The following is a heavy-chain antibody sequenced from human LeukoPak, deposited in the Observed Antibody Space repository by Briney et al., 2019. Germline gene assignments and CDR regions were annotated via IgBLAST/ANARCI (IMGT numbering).Heavy chain of an antibody. CDR2: INHSGST. Sequence: SETLSLTCAVYGGSFSGYYWSWIRQPPGKGLEWIGEINHSGSTNYNPSLKSRVTISVDTSKNQFSLKLSSVTAADTAVYYCARGALGGWLVGWGQGTLVTVSS. D-gene: IGHD6-19*01. V-gene: IGHV4-34*01. CDR3: ARGALGGWLVG. CDR1: GGSFSGYY. J-gene: IGHJ4*02.